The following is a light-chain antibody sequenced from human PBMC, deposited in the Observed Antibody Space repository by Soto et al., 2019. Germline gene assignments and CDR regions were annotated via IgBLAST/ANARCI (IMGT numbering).Light chain of an antibody. V-gene: IGLV2-14*01. J-gene: IGLJ3*02. CDR3: SSYTSSNTLV. CDR2: EVS. Sequence: QSALTQPASVSGSPGQSITISCTGTSSDVDGYNYVSWYQQHPGKAPKLMIYEVSNRPSGVSNRFSGSKSGNTASLNISGLQAEDEADYYCSSYTSSNTLVFGGGTKVTVL. CDR1: SSDVDGYNY.